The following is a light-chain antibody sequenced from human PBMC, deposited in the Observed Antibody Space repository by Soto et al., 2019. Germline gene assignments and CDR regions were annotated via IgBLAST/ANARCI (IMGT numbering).Light chain of an antibody. CDR2: GTS. CDR3: QRYGSAPLIT. J-gene: IGKJ5*01. CDR1: QSVSSSS. V-gene: IGKV3-20*01. Sequence: ETVLTQSPGILSLSPGERATLSCRASQSVSSSSLAWYQQRPGQAPRLLIYGTSSRATGIPDRFSGSGSGTDFTLTISRLESEDFAVYFCQRYGSAPLITFGQGTRLEIK.